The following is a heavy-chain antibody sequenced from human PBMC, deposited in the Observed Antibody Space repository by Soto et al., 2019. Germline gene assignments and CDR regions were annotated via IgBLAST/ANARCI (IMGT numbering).Heavy chain of an antibody. CDR1: GFTFSSSE. Sequence: PGGSLRLSCAASGFTFSSSEMNWVRQAPGKGLEWVSYISSSGSTIYYADSVKGRFTISRDNAKNSLYLQMNSLRAEDTAVYYCARVLVDSSSLGAFDIWGQGTMVTVSS. CDR2: ISSSGSTI. CDR3: ARVLVDSSSLGAFDI. V-gene: IGHV3-48*03. J-gene: IGHJ3*02. D-gene: IGHD6-13*01.